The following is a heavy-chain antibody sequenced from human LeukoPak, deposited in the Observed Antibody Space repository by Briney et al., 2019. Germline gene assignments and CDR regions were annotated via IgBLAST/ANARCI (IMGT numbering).Heavy chain of an antibody. V-gene: IGHV3-7*01. CDR1: GFTFSSYW. D-gene: IGHD2-2*01. J-gene: IGHJ6*03. Sequence: GGSLRLSCAASGFTFSSYWMSWVRQAPGKGLEWVANIKQDGSEKYYVDSVKGRFTISRDNAKNSLYLQMNSLRAEDTAVYYCARDIVVVPAAIRAHYYYYYMDVWGKGTTVTISS. CDR3: ARDIVVVPAAIRAHYYYYYMDV. CDR2: IKQDGSEK.